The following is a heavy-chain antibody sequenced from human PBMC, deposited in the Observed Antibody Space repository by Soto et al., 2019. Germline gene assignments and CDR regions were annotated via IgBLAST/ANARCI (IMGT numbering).Heavy chain of an antibody. CDR3: AKEPAAQGSGWDADS. CDR1: GFTFSTYA. V-gene: IGHV3-23*01. D-gene: IGHD6-19*01. Sequence: EVQLLESGGGLVQPGGSLRLSCAASGFTFSTYAMSWVRQAPGNGLEWVSAISGRGGTTYYADAVKGRFTISRDDSKNTLELQMNGLRAGDTAVYYCAKEPAAQGSGWDADSWGQGTLVTVSP. J-gene: IGHJ4*02. CDR2: ISGRGGTT.